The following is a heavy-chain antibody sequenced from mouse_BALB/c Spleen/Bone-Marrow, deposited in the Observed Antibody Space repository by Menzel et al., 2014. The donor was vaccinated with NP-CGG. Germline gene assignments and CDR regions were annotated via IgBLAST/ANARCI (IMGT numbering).Heavy chain of an antibody. D-gene: IGHD2-1*01. CDR3: ARGIYYGNYVYAMDY. Sequence: DLVKPGASVKLSCKASGYTFTNYWINWIKQRHGQGLEWIGRIAPGSGSTYYNEMFKGKATLTVDTSSSTAYIQLSSLSSEDSAVYFCARGIYYGNYVYAMDYWGQGTSVTVSS. V-gene: IGHV1S41*01. CDR2: IAPGSGST. J-gene: IGHJ4*01. CDR1: GYTFTNYW.